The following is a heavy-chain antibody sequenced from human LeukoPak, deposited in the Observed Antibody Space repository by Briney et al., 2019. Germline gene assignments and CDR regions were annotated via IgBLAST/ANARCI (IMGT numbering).Heavy chain of an antibody. J-gene: IGHJ4*02. CDR2: INPNSGGT. CDR3: ARDLGAARPLPDY. V-gene: IGHV1-2*02. Sequence: ASVKVSCKASGYTFTGYYMHWVRQAPGQGLEWMGWINPNSGGTNYAQKFQGRVTMTRDTSISTAYMELSRLRSDDTAVYYCARDLGAARPLPDYWGQGTLVTVSS. D-gene: IGHD6-6*01. CDR1: GYTFTGYY.